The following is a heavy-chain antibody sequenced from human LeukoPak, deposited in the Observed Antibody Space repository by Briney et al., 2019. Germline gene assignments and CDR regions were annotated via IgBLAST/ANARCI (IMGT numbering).Heavy chain of an antibody. CDR2: IYQDGREK. Sequence: GGSLSLSCAASGFTFSSHLMTWLRQAPGKGLEWVANIYQDGREKYYVTSVRGRFTISRDNAKNSLYLQMDSLRAEDTGVYYCASERPSSSWYDYWGQGTLVTVSS. CDR1: GFTFSSHL. V-gene: IGHV3-7*01. CDR3: ASERPSSSWYDY. J-gene: IGHJ4*02. D-gene: IGHD6-13*01.